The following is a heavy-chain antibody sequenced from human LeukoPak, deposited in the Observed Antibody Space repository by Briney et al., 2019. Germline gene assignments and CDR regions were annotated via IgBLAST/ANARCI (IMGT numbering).Heavy chain of an antibody. J-gene: IGHJ4*02. Sequence: GGSLRLSCAASGFTFSTYWMNWVRQAPGKGLEWVANIKQDGSEKYYVDSVKGRFTVSRDNAKNSLYLQMDSLRAEDTAVYYCTRAVGSGWYFDYWGQGTQVTVSS. CDR2: IKQDGSEK. V-gene: IGHV3-7*01. D-gene: IGHD6-19*01. CDR3: TRAVGSGWYFDY. CDR1: GFTFSTYW.